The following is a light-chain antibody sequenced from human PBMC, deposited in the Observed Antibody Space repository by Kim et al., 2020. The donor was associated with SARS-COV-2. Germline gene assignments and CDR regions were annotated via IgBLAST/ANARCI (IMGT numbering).Light chain of an antibody. CDR3: QSYDSSNWV. CDR2: EDN. V-gene: IGLV6-57*04. J-gene: IGLJ3*02. CDR1: SDNIASNY. Sequence: NFMLTQPHSVSESPGKTVTISCTRSSDNIASNYVQWYQQRPGSAPTTVIYEDNQRPSGVSDRFSGSIDSSSNSASLTISGLQTEDEADYYCQSYDSSNWVFGGGTQLTVL.